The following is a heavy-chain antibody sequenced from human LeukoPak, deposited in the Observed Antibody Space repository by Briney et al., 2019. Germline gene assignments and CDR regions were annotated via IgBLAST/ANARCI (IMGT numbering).Heavy chain of an antibody. CDR3: AREGGPYRPLDY. J-gene: IGHJ4*02. CDR2: VHLSGRT. Sequence: SETLSLTCGVSGGSISSTNWWTWVRQPPGEGLEWIGEVHLSGRTNYNPSLESRVTMSVDMSENHISLKLTSVTAADTAVYYCAREGGPYRPLDYSGQGSLVTVSS. CDR1: GGSISSTNW. V-gene: IGHV4-4*02.